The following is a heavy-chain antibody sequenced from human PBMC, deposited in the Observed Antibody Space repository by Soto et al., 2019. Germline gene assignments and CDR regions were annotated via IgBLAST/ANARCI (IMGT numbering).Heavy chain of an antibody. J-gene: IGHJ6*02. Sequence: QVQLVQSGAEVKKPGASVKVSCKASGYTFTSYGISWVRQAPGQGLEWMGWISAYNGNTNYAQKLQGRVTMTTDTSTSTAYMELRSLRSDDTAVYYCASITDYGDSSYYYGMDVWGQGTTVTVSS. CDR1: GYTFTSYG. V-gene: IGHV1-18*01. CDR3: ASITDYGDSSYYYGMDV. D-gene: IGHD4-17*01. CDR2: ISAYNGNT.